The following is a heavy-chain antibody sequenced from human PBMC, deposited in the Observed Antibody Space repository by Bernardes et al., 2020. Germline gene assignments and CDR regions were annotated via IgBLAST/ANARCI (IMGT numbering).Heavy chain of an antibody. CDR1: GFTFSSYA. D-gene: IGHD6-13*01. Sequence: GGSLRLSCAASGFTFSSYAMSWVRQAPGKGLEWVSAISGSGGSTYYADSVKGRFTISRDNSKNTLYLQMNSLRAEDTAVYYCAKRSAGLGRTPLEYYYDYYMDVWGKGTTVTGSS. V-gene: IGHV3-23*01. CDR3: AKRSAGLGRTPLEYYYDYYMDV. J-gene: IGHJ6*03. CDR2: ISGSGGST.